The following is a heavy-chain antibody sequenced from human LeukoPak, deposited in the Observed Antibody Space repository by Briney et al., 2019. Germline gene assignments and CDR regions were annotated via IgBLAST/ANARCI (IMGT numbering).Heavy chain of an antibody. CDR1: GFTLSSYW. Sequence: GGSLRLSCAASGFTLSSYWMIWVRQAPGKGLEWVANIKQDGSEKYYVDSVKGRFTISRDNARNSLYLQMNSLRAEDTAVYCCARVKGSSWVFFDYWGQGTLVTVSS. CDR2: IKQDGSEK. V-gene: IGHV3-7*03. D-gene: IGHD6-13*01. J-gene: IGHJ4*02. CDR3: ARVKGSSWVFFDY.